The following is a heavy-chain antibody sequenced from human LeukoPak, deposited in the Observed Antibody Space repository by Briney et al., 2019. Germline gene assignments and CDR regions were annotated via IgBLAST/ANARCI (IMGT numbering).Heavy chain of an antibody. J-gene: IGHJ6*02. D-gene: IGHD2-15*01. CDR1: GGSISSYY. Sequence: SETLSLTCTVSGGSISSYYWSWIRQPPGKGLEWIGYIYYSGSTNYNPSLKSRVTISVDTSKNQFSLKLSSVTAADTAVYYCARSGYCSGGSCRYYYYGMDVWGQGTTVTVSS. CDR3: ARSGYCSGGSCRYYYYGMDV. CDR2: IYYSGST. V-gene: IGHV4-59*01.